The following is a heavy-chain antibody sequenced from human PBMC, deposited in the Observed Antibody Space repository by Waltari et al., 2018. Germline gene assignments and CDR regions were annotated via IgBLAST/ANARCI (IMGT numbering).Heavy chain of an antibody. Sequence: QVQLVQSGAEVKKPGSSVKVSCKASGGTFSSYAISWVRQAPGQGLEWMGGIIPIFGTANYAQKFQGRVTITADESTSTAYMELSSLRSEDTAVYYCARAEYSSVVGYYYYYYGMDVWGQGTTVTVSS. D-gene: IGHD6-6*01. CDR3: ARAEYSSVVGYYYYYYGMDV. V-gene: IGHV1-69*01. CDR1: GGTFSSYA. CDR2: IIPIFGTA. J-gene: IGHJ6*02.